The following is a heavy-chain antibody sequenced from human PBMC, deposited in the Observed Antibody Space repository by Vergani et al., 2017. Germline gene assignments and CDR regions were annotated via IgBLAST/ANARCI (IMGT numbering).Heavy chain of an antibody. V-gene: IGHV3-74*02. J-gene: IGHJ5*02. D-gene: IGHD3-10*01. CDR1: GFTFSSYA. CDR2: INSDGSST. CDR3: ARATTVMVRGVILYNWFDH. Sequence: EVQLLESGGGLVQPGGSLRLSCAASGFTFSSYAMSWVRQAPGKGLVWVSRINSDGSSTSYADSVKGRFTISRDNAKNALYLQMNSLRAEDTAVDYCARATTVMVRGVILYNWFDHWGQGTLVTVSS.